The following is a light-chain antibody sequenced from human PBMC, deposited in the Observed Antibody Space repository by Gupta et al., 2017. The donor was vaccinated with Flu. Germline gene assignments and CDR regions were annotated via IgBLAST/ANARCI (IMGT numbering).Light chain of an antibody. Sequence: PGQTAKITCSGDALSRQLVNWFRQKPGQAPVLVIYKDTKRPSGIPGRFSGSSSGSTVTLTISGVQAEDEADYYCQSADSSATYVFGTGTQVTVL. CDR1: ALSRQL. V-gene: IGLV3-25*03. CDR3: QSADSSATYV. J-gene: IGLJ1*01. CDR2: KDT.